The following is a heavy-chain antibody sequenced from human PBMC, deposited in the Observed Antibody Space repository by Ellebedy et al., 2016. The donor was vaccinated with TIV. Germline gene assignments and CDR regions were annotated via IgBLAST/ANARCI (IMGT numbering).Heavy chain of an antibody. V-gene: IGHV3-15*01. CDR3: TTTYCNNTSCFY. CDR1: GFTFSNAW. J-gene: IGHJ4*02. CDR2: IKSKTDGGTT. Sequence: PGGFLRLSCAASGFTFSNAWMNWVRQAPGKGLEWVGRIKSKTDGGTTDYAAPVKGRFTISRDDSKNTLFLQMNNLRNEDTAVYYCTTTYCNNTSCFYWGQGTLVTVSS. D-gene: IGHD2-2*01.